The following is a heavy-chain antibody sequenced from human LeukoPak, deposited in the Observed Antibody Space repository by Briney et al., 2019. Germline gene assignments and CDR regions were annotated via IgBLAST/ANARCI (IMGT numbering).Heavy chain of an antibody. J-gene: IGHJ3*02. CDR1: GFTFSSYE. CDR2: ISSSGSTI. V-gene: IGHV3-48*03. Sequence: GGSLRLSCAASGFTFSSYEMNWVHQAPGKGLEWVSYISSSGSTIYYADSVKGRFTISRDNAKNSLYLQMNGLRAEDTAVYYCASPLSGSYLHAFDIWGQGTMVTVSS. CDR3: ASPLSGSYLHAFDI. D-gene: IGHD1-26*01.